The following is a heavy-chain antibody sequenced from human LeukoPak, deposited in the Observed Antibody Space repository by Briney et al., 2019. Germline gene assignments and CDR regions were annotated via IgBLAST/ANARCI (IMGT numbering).Heavy chain of an antibody. D-gene: IGHD6-19*01. Sequence: SETLSLTCTVSGDSISSRSFYWGWIRQPPGKGLEWIGTIYYSGVTYYNPSLKSRVTMSVDTSDNQFSLRLSSVTAADTDVYYCARHFPHMDFTGWKQGLFDPWGQGTLVTVSS. CDR1: GDSISSRSFY. CDR2: IYYSGVT. CDR3: ARHFPHMDFTGWKQGLFDP. V-gene: IGHV4-39*01. J-gene: IGHJ5*02.